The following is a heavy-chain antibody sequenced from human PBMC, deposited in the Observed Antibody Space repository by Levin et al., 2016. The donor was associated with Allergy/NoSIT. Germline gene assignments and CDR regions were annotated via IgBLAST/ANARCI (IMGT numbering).Heavy chain of an antibody. D-gene: IGHD2-2*01. V-gene: IGHV4-39*01. Sequence: SETLSLTCTVSGDSISSSSYYWVWVRQPPGKGLEWIGTSYHSGSTYYNPSLESRVTISVDTSKNQFSLKVSSVTAADTAVYYCARCDVTPAHGSMDDWGQGTTVTVSS. CDR1: GDSISSSSYY. CDR2: SYHSGST. J-gene: IGHJ6*02. CDR3: ARCDVTPAHGSMDD.